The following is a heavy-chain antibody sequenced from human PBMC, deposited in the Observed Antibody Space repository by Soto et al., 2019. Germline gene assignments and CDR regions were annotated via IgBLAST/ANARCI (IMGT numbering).Heavy chain of an antibody. D-gene: IGHD2-15*01. CDR1: GGTFSSYA. CDR3: ARRAGGLCSGGIFLHPNYYYYGMDV. CDR2: IIPIFGTA. V-gene: IGHV1-69*12. Sequence: QVQLVQSGAEVKKPGSSVKVSCKASGGTFSSYAISWVRQAPGQGLEWMGGIIPIFGTANYAQKFQGRVTITEDESTSTAYMELSSLRSEDTAVYYCARRAGGLCSGGIFLHPNYYYYGMDVWGQGTTVTVSS. J-gene: IGHJ6*02.